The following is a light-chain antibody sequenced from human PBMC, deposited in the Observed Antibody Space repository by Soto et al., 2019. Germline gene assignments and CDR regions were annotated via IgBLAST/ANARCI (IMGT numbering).Light chain of an antibody. J-gene: IGKJ1*01. V-gene: IGKV3-15*01. CDR2: GAS. Sequence: EIVMTQSPATLSVSQEERATLSCRASQSVSSNLAWYQQKPGQAPRLLIYGASTRATGIPARFSGSGSGTEFTLIICSLQSEDSAVYCCTQYTSRLWPFAQGGKV. CDR1: QSVSSN. CDR3: TQYTSRLWP.